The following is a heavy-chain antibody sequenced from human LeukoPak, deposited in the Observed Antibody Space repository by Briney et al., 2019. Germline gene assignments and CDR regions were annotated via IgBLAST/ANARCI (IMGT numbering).Heavy chain of an antibody. Sequence: GGSLRLSCAASGFTFDTYSMHWVRQAPGKGLEWVAVISYDGNHKRYVDSVKGRFTISRDNSKNTLYLHMNSLRADDTAVYYCARDGTTSITIFGVVITGYFDLWGRGTLVTVSS. V-gene: IGHV3-30-3*01. CDR2: ISYDGNHK. CDR3: ARDGTTSITIFGVVITGYFDL. J-gene: IGHJ2*01. CDR1: GFTFDTYS. D-gene: IGHD3-3*01.